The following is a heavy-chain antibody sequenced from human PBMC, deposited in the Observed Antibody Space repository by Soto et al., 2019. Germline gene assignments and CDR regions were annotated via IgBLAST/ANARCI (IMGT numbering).Heavy chain of an antibody. Sequence: QVQLVESGGGVVQPGRSLRLSCAASGFTFSSYGRHWVRQAPGKGLEWVAVIWYDGSNKYYADSVKGRFTISRDNSKNTLYLQMNSLRAEDTAVYYCAREWGHIVVVTAIDYYGMDVWGQGTTVTVSS. CDR1: GFTFSSYG. J-gene: IGHJ6*02. V-gene: IGHV3-33*01. CDR2: IWYDGSNK. D-gene: IGHD2-21*02. CDR3: AREWGHIVVVTAIDYYGMDV.